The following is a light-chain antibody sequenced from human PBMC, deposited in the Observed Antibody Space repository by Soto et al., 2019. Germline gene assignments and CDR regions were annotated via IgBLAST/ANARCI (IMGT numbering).Light chain of an antibody. V-gene: IGKV1-5*03. CDR2: KAS. CDR3: QQYTWT. CDR1: QSISSW. Sequence: DIQMTQSPSTLSASVGDRVTITCRASQSISSWLAWYQQKLGKAPKLLIYKASSLESGVPSRFSGSGSGSEFTLTISSLQADDLATYYCQQYTWTFGQGTKVEIK. J-gene: IGKJ1*01.